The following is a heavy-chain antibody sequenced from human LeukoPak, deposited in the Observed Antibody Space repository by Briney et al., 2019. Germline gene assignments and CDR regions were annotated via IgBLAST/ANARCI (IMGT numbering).Heavy chain of an antibody. CDR3: ARVPESKRATNEYFQH. CDR2: IIPILGIA. Sequence: SVKVSCKASGGTFSSYAISWVRQAPGQGLEWMGRIIPILGIANYAQKFQGRVTITADQSTSTAYMELSSLRSEDTAVYYCARVPESKRATNEYFQHWGQGTLVTVSS. CDR1: GGTFSSYA. V-gene: IGHV1-69*04. D-gene: IGHD1-26*01. J-gene: IGHJ1*01.